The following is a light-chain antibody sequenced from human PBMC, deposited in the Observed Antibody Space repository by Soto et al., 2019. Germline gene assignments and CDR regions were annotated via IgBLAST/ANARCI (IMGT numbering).Light chain of an antibody. V-gene: IGKV1-5*01. Sequence: DIQMTQSPSTLSSSSGDRVTLSFRASQSISSWLAWYQQKPGKAPKLLIYDASNLESGVPSKFSGSGSGTEFTLTISSLQPDDFATYYCQQYSSYLTFGQGTKVDIK. CDR3: QQYSSYLT. CDR1: QSISSW. J-gene: IGKJ1*01. CDR2: DAS.